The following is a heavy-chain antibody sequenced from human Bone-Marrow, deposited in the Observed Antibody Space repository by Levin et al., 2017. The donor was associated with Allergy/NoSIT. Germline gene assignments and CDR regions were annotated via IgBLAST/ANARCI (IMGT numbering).Heavy chain of an antibody. CDR2: MNPDGSRT. V-gene: IGHV3-74*01. D-gene: IGHD3-10*01. Sequence: PGESLKISCAASGFTFSNYWMHWVRQVPGKGLVWVSRMNPDGSRTDHADSVKGRFTISRDNARNTLYLQMNSLRAEDTAVYYCARDLRGGRDYWGQGTLVTVSS. J-gene: IGHJ4*02. CDR1: GFTFSNYW. CDR3: ARDLRGGRDY.